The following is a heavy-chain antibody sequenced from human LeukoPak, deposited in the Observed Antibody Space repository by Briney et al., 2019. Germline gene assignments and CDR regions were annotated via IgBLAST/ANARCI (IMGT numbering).Heavy chain of an antibody. Sequence: PSETLSLTCTVSGGSISSYYWSWIRQPPGKGLEWIGYIYYSGSTNYNPSLKSRVTISVDTSKNQFSLELSSVTAADTAVYYCARGRLGVAGYYFDYWGQGNLVTVSS. J-gene: IGHJ4*02. V-gene: IGHV4-59*01. CDR2: IYYSGST. CDR1: GGSISSYY. CDR3: ARGRLGVAGYYFDY. D-gene: IGHD3-16*01.